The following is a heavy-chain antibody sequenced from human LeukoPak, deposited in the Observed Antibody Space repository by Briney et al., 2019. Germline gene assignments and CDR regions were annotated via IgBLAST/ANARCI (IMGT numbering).Heavy chain of an antibody. CDR1: GHTVTSYY. CDR3: ARDSGIVRGTVDY. V-gene: IGHV1-46*01. J-gene: IGHJ4*02. Sequence: ASGKVSCKSSGHTVTSYYMYWVRQAPGQGLEWMGIINARGGSTSYAQKFQGRVTMTRDTSTSRVYMKLSSLRSEATAVYYCARDSGIVRGTVDYWGQGTLVTVSS. CDR2: INARGGST. D-gene: IGHD3-10*01.